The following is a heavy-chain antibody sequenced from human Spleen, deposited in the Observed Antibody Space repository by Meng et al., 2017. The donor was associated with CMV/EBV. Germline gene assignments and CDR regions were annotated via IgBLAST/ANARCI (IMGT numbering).Heavy chain of an antibody. CDR3: ARERAGPGDAFDI. Sequence: GESLKISCAASGLTVSSNYMTWVRQAPGKGLEWVSTIHSDATTDYADSVKGRFTISRDNSKNTLYLQMNSLRAEDTAVYYCARERAGPGDAFDIWGQGTMVTVSS. D-gene: IGHD1-1*01. CDR2: IHSDATT. CDR1: GLTVSSNY. J-gene: IGHJ3*02. V-gene: IGHV3-66*02.